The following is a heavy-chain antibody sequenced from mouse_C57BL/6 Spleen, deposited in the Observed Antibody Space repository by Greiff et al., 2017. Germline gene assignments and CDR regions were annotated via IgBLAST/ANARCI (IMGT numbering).Heavy chain of an antibody. D-gene: IGHD1-1*01. V-gene: IGHV1-50*01. J-gene: IGHJ2*01. Sequence: VQLQQSGAELVKPGASVKLSCKASGYTFTSYWMQWVKQRPGQGLEWIGEIDPSDSYTNYNQKFKGKATLTVDTSSSTAYRQLSSLTSEESAVYYCARGVVATYYFDYWGQGTTLTVSS. CDR1: GYTFTSYW. CDR2: IDPSDSYT. CDR3: ARGVVATYYFDY.